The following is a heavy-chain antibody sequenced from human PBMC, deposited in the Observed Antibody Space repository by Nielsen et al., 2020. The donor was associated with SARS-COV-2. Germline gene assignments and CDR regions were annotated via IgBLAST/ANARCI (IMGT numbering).Heavy chain of an antibody. V-gene: IGHV4-39*01. CDR3: AIHCSGGSCPFDY. Sequence: SETLSLTCTVSGGSISSSSYYWGWIRQPPGKGLEWIGSIYYSGSTYYNPSLKSRVTISVDTSKNQFSLKLSSVTAADTAVYYCAIHCSGGSCPFDYWGQGTLVTVSS. CDR2: IYYSGST. J-gene: IGHJ4*02. D-gene: IGHD2-15*01. CDR1: GGSISSSSYY.